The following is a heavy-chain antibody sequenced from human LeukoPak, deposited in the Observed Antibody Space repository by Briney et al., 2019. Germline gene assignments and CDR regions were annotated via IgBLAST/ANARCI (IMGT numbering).Heavy chain of an antibody. V-gene: IGHV4-31*03. CDR3: ARVTTGDYGMDV. D-gene: IGHD4-17*01. J-gene: IGHJ6*02. CDR2: IYYSGST. Sequence: PSETLSLTCTVSGGSISSGGYYWSWIRQHPGKGLEWIGYIYYSGSTYYNPSLKSRVTISVDTSKNQFSLKLSSVTAADTAVYYCARVTTGDYGMDVWGQGTTVTVSS. CDR1: GGSISSGGYY.